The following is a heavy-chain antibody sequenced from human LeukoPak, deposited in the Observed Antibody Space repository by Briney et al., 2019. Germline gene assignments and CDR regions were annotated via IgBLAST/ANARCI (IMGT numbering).Heavy chain of an antibody. CDR3: AREGVAVVVPAAFDP. V-gene: IGHV1-18*01. J-gene: IGHJ5*02. Sequence: ASVKVSCKASGYTFSTYGITWVRQARGQGLEWMGWISGHQGNTKYAQNFQGRVTMTIDTSTSTAYMELSRLRSDDTAVYYCAREGVAVVVPAAFDPWGQGTLVTVSS. D-gene: IGHD2-2*01. CDR2: ISGHQGNT. CDR1: GYTFSTYG.